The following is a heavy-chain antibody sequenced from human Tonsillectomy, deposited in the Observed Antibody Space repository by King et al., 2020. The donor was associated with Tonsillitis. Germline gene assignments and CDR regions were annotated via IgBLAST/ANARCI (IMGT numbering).Heavy chain of an antibody. Sequence: VQLVESGGGLVQPGRSLRLSCAASGFTFDDYAMHWVRQAPGKGLEWVSGISWNSGSIGYADSVKGRFTISRDNAKNSLYLQMNSLRAEDTALYYCATDVGRYYDSSGYVDYWGQGTLVTVSS. CDR3: ATDVGRYYDSSGYVDY. CDR1: GFTFDDYA. J-gene: IGHJ4*02. D-gene: IGHD3-22*01. CDR2: ISWNSGSI. V-gene: IGHV3-9*01.